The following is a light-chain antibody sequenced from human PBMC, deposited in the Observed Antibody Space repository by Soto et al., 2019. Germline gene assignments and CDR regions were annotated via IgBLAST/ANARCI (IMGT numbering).Light chain of an antibody. J-gene: IGKJ1*01. CDR1: QSVSSSY. Sequence: EIGLTQSPGTLSLYPGERATLSCRASQSVSSSYLAWYQQKPGQAPRLLIYGASNRATGIPARFSGSGSGTDFTLTISSLEPEDFAVYYCQQRSNWWTFGQGTKVDIK. CDR3: QQRSNWWT. V-gene: IGKV3D-20*02. CDR2: GAS.